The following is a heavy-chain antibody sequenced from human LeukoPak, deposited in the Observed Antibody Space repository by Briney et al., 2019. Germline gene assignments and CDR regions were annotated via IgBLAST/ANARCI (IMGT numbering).Heavy chain of an antibody. CDR3: ARDGGYSYGYKGYFDY. CDR2: ISSSSSYI. CDR1: GFTFSSYS. Sequence: GGSLRLSCAASGFTFSSYSMNWVRQAPGKGLEWVSSISSSSSYIYYADSVKGRFTISRDNAKNSPYLQMNSLRAEDTAVYYCARDGGYSYGYKGYFDYWGQGTLVTVSS. D-gene: IGHD5-18*01. V-gene: IGHV3-21*01. J-gene: IGHJ4*02.